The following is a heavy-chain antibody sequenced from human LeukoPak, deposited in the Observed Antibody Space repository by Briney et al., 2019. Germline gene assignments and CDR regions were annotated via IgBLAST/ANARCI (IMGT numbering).Heavy chain of an antibody. J-gene: IGHJ4*02. CDR1: GFTFSSYG. D-gene: IGHD6-13*01. CDR2: IWYDGSNK. V-gene: IGHV3-33*01. Sequence: PGGSLRLSCAASGFTFSSYGMHWVRQAPGKGLEWVAVIWYDGSNKYYADSVKGRFTISRDNSENTLYLQMNSLRAEDTAVYYCVRAAKEQLYDYWGQGTQVTVSS. CDR3: VRAAKEQLYDY.